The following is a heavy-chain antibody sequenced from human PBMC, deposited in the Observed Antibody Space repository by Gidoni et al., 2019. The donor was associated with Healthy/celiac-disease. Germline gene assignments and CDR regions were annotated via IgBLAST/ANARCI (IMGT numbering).Heavy chain of an antibody. D-gene: IGHD2-2*02. J-gene: IGHJ3*01. Sequence: QVQLQESGPGLVNPSQTLSLTCPVSGGSISSGAYYWSWIRQPPGKGLEWIGYIYYSGSTYYNPSLKSRVTISVDTSKNQFSLKLSSVTAADTAVYYCARGGYCSSTSCYMFLLWGQGTMVTVSS. V-gene: IGHV4-30-4*01. CDR1: GGSISSGAYY. CDR3: ARGGYCSSTSCYMFLL. CDR2: IYYSGST.